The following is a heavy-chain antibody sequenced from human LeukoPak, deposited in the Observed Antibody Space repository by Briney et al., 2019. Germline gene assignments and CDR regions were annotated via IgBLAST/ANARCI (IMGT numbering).Heavy chain of an antibody. Sequence: PGGSLRLSCAASGFTFSSYTMNWVRQAPGKGLEWVSYISSSSSYIYYAASVKGRFTISRDNAENSLYLQMNSLRAEDTAVYYCARGSEGYCSGGGCYYGMDGWGQGTTVSVSS. CDR2: ISSSSSYI. J-gene: IGHJ6*01. CDR1: GFTFSSYT. CDR3: ARGSEGYCSGGGCYYGMDG. V-gene: IGHV3-21*01. D-gene: IGHD2-15*01.